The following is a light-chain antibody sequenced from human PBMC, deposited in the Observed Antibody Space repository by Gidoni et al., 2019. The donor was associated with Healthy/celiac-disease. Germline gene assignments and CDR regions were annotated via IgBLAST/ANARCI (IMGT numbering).Light chain of an antibody. CDR2: WAS. Sequence: DIVMTQSPDSLAVSLGEKATINCKSSQSVLYSSNNKNYLAWYKQKPGQPPKLLIYWASTRESGVPDRFSGSGYGTDFTLTISSMEDEDVAVYYCQQYYSTPQTFGQGTKVEIK. CDR3: QQYYSTPQT. CDR1: QSVLYSSNNKNY. V-gene: IGKV4-1*01. J-gene: IGKJ1*01.